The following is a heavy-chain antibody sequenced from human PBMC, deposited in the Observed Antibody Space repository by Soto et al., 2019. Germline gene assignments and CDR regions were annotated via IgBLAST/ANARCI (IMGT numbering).Heavy chain of an antibody. J-gene: IGHJ4*02. CDR2: SLVTGGNT. D-gene: IGHD1-26*01. Sequence: GGSLRLSCAASGFTFNNYAMTWVRQAPGKGLEWVSSSLVTGGNTYYADSVRGRFTISRDNSRNTLYLQMNSLRAEDTALYYRAKDFISGTVDYWGQGTMVTVSS. CDR1: GFTFNNYA. V-gene: IGHV3-23*01. CDR3: AKDFISGTVDY.